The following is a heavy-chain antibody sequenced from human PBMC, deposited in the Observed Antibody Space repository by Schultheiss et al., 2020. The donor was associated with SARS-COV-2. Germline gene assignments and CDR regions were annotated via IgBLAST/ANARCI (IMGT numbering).Heavy chain of an antibody. D-gene: IGHD6-19*01. CDR3: ARDASGWYYYCYGMDV. J-gene: IGHJ6*02. CDR1: GGTFSSYA. V-gene: IGHV1-69*13. CDR2: IIPIFGTA. Sequence: SVKVSCKASGGTFSSYAISWVRQAPGQGLEWMGGIIPIFGTANYAQQFQGRVTITADESTSTAYMELRSVRSDDTAVYYCARDASGWYYYCYGMDVCGQGTSVTVSS.